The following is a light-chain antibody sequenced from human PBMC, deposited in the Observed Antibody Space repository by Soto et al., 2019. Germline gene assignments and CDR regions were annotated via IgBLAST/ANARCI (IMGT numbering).Light chain of an antibody. Sequence: DIHLTQSPSSLSTSVGDRVTMTCRASQTIRSHLNWYQQKPGEAPKIVIYATSTLQSGVPSRFNGSVSGTDFTLTISSLQPEDFATYYCQQTYRTPLTFGGGTKVEIK. CDR3: QQTYRTPLT. CDR2: ATS. CDR1: QTIRSH. J-gene: IGKJ4*01. V-gene: IGKV1-39*01.